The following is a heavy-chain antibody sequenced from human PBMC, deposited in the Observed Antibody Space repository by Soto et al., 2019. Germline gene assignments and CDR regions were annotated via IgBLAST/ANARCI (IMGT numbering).Heavy chain of an antibody. J-gene: IGHJ3*02. CDR2: INAGNGNT. D-gene: IGHD2-15*01. V-gene: IGHV1-3*01. CDR3: ARVLPPYCSGGSCYRHDAFDI. CDR1: GYTFTSYA. Sequence: ASVKVSCKASGYTFTSYAMHWVRQAPGQRLEWMGWINAGNGNTKYSQKFQGRVTITRDTSASTAYMELSSLRSEDTAVYYCARVLPPYCSGGSCYRHDAFDIWGQGTMVTVSS.